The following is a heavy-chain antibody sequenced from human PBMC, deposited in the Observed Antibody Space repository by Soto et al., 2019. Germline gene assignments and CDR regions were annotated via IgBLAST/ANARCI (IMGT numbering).Heavy chain of an antibody. D-gene: IGHD2-15*01. V-gene: IGHV3-23*01. CDR2: ISGSGGST. CDR1: GFTFSSYA. J-gene: IGHJ3*02. CDR3: AKGFCSGGSCYSEGYAFDI. Sequence: EVQLLESGGGLVQPGGSLRLSCAASGFTFSSYAMGWVRQAPGKGLEWVSAISGSGGSTYYADSVKGRFTISRDNSKNTLYLQMNSLRAEDTAVYYCAKGFCSGGSCYSEGYAFDIWGQGTMVTVSS.